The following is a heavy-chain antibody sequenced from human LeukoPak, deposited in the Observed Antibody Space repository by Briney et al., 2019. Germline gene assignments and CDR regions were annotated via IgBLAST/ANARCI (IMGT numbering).Heavy chain of an antibody. D-gene: IGHD2-15*01. J-gene: IGHJ6*02. V-gene: IGHV3-20*04. CDR3: ARRFCSGATCYFGMDV. CDR2: INWNAGST. Sequence: PGGSLRLSCAASGFTFDEYGMSWVRQGPGKGLEWVSGINWNAGSTGYADSVKGRFTISRDNAKNSLYLQMNSLRAEDAALYYCARRFCSGATCYFGMDVWGQGTTVTVSS. CDR1: GFTFDEYG.